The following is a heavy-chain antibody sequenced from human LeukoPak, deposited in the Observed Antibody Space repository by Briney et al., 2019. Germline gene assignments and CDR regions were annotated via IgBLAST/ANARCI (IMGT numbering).Heavy chain of an antibody. Sequence: GGSLRLSCAASGFTVSSNYMSWVRQAPGKGLEWVSVIYSGGGTYYADSVKGRFTISRDNSKNTLYLQMNSLRAEDTAVYYCARGEPYDFWSGYPDYWGQGTLVTVSS. CDR2: IYSGGGT. J-gene: IGHJ4*02. CDR3: ARGEPYDFWSGYPDY. CDR1: GFTVSSNY. V-gene: IGHV3-66*02. D-gene: IGHD3-3*01.